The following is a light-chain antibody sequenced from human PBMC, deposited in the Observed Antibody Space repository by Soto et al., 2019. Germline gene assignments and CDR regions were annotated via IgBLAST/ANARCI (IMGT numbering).Light chain of an antibody. CDR1: SSDIGGYNY. V-gene: IGLV2-14*03. J-gene: IGLJ2*01. CDR3: SSYTTSSTPVV. Sequence: QSALTQPASVSGSPGQPITISCSGTSSDIGGYNYVSWYQHHPGKAPKLIIYDVINRPSGVSNRFSGSKSANTASLTISGLQAEDEADYFCSSYTTSSTPVVFGGGTKVTVL. CDR2: DVI.